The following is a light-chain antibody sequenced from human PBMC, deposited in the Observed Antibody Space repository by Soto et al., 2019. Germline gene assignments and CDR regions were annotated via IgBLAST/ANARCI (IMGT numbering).Light chain of an antibody. J-gene: IGLJ2*01. CDR2: EGN. CDR1: SSDVGSYNL. Sequence: QSALTQPASVSGSPGQSITISCTGTSSDVGSYNLVSWYQQHPGKAPKLMIYEGNKRPSGVSNRFSGSKSANTASLTISGLQTEDEADYYCCSYTSSSKVFGGGTKLTVL. V-gene: IGLV2-14*02. CDR3: CSYTSSSKV.